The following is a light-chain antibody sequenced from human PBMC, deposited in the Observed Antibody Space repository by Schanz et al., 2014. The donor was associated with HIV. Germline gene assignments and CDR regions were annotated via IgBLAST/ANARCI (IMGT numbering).Light chain of an antibody. CDR1: NSDLGAYKH. CDR2: DAN. CDR3: SAYAGSNNYV. Sequence: QSALTQPPSASGSPGQSVTISCTGTNSDLGAYKHVSWYQQHPGQAPKLMLYDANNRPSGVSDRFSGSKSGNTASLTVSGLQADDEADYYCSAYAGSNNYVFGSGTKLTVL. V-gene: IGLV2-8*01. J-gene: IGLJ1*01.